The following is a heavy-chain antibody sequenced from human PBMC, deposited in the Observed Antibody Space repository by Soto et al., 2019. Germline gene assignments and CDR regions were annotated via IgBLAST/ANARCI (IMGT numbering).Heavy chain of an antibody. V-gene: IGHV3-7*03. J-gene: IGHJ6*02. CDR3: ARGRGLDV. CDR2: IKQDGSEK. CDR1: GFTFSRSW. Sequence: EVQLVESGGGLVQPGGSLRLSCAASGFTFSRSWMSWVRQAPGKGLEWVANIKQDGSEKYYVDSVKGRFTISRDYAKNSLYLQMNSLRAEDTAVYYCARGRGLDVWGQGTTVTVSS.